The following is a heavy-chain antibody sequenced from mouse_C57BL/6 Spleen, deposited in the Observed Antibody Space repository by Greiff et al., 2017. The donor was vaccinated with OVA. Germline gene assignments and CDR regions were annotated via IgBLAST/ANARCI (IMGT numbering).Heavy chain of an antibody. J-gene: IGHJ4*01. V-gene: IGHV5-17*01. D-gene: IGHD1-1*01. CDR1: GFTFSDYG. CDR3: AKGATVWDAMDY. CDR2: ISSGSSTI. Sequence: EVMLVESGGGLVKPGGSLKLSCAASGFTFSDYGMHWVRQAPEKGLEWVAYISSGSSTIYYADTVKGRFTISRDNAKNTLFLQMTSLRSEDTAMDYCAKGATVWDAMDYWGQGTSVTVSS.